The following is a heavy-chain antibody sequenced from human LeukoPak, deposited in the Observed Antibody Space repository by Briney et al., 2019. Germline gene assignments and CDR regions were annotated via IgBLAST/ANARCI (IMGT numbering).Heavy chain of an antibody. CDR2: IRYDGSNK. J-gene: IGHJ5*02. CDR3: AKDTRPPKAGFDP. D-gene: IGHD2-2*01. CDR1: GFTCSSYG. V-gene: IGHV3-30*02. Sequence: GGSLRLSCAASGFTCSSYGMHWVRQAPGKGLEWVAFIRYDGSNKYYADSVKGRFTISRDNSKNTLYLQMNSLRAEDTAVYYCAKDTRPPKAGFDPWGQGTLVTVSS.